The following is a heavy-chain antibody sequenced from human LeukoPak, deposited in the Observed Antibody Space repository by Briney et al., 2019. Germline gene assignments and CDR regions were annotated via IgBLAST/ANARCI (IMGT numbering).Heavy chain of an antibody. J-gene: IGHJ5*02. Sequence: TSETLSLTCAVYGGSFSGYYWSWIRQPPGKGLEWIGYIHHSGSTYYNPSLKSRVIISVDTSKNQFSLKLNSVTAADTAVYYCATYGSGSYRFDPWGQGTLVTVSS. D-gene: IGHD3-10*01. CDR1: GGSFSGYY. V-gene: IGHV4-34*09. CDR2: IHHSGST. CDR3: ATYGSGSYRFDP.